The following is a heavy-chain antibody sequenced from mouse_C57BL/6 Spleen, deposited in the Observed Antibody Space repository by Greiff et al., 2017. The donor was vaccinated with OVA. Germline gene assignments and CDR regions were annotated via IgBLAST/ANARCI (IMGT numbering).Heavy chain of an antibody. D-gene: IGHD2-2*01. CDR3: ARMGYDGGLGFAY. CDR1: GYAFSSSW. J-gene: IGHJ3*01. CDR2: IYPGDGDT. Sequence: QVHVKQSGPELVKPGASVKISCKASGYAFSSSWMNWVKQRPGKGLEWIGRIYPGDGDTNYNGKFKGKATLTADKSSSTAYMQLSSLTSEDSAVYFCARMGYDGGLGFAYWGQGTLVTVSA. V-gene: IGHV1-82*01.